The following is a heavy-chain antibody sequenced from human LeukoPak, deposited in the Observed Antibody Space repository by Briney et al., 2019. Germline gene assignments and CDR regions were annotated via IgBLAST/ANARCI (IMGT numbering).Heavy chain of an antibody. CDR3: SIDQIVVGPC. Sequence: GGSLRLSCVASGFTLSNAWMSWVRQAPGKGLEWVGRSKSKTDGGTIDYAAPVKGRFTISRDDSKNTLYLQMNSLKTEDTAVYYCSIDQIVVGPCWGQGTLVTVSS. D-gene: IGHD3-22*01. CDR2: SKSKTDGGTI. V-gene: IGHV3-15*01. CDR1: GFTLSNAW. J-gene: IGHJ4*02.